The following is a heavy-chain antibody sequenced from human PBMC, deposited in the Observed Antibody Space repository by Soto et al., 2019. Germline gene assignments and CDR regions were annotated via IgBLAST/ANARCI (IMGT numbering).Heavy chain of an antibody. J-gene: IGHJ6*03. CDR2: INPSGGST. Sequence: QVQLVQSGAEVKKPGASVKVSCKASGYTFTSYYMHWVRQAPGQGLEWMGIINPSGGSTSYAQKFHGRVTMTRDTSTSTVYMELSSLRSEDTAVYYCASNLGYCSGGSCYSDYYYYMDVWGKGTTVTVSS. D-gene: IGHD2-15*01. CDR1: GYTFTSYY. CDR3: ASNLGYCSGGSCYSDYYYYMDV. V-gene: IGHV1-46*03.